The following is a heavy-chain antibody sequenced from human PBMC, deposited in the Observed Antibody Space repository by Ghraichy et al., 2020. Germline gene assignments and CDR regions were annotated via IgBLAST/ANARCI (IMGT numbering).Heavy chain of an antibody. CDR3: ARKPYCDGTRCYAFDS. Sequence: GGSLRLSCIAYGFIFSSYAMAWVRQSPGKGLDWVSTLHRNGDVANYADSVKGRFTISRDNARNTLYLQMNGLRAEDTAVYFCARKPYCDGTRCYAFDSWGQGTLVTVST. CDR2: LHRNGDVA. V-gene: IGHV3-23*01. CDR1: GFIFSSYA. D-gene: IGHD2-2*01. J-gene: IGHJ4*02.